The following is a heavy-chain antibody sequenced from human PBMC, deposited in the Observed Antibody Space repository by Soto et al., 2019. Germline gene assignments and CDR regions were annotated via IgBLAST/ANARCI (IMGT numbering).Heavy chain of an antibody. V-gene: IGHV4-38-2*01. J-gene: IGHJ6*02. Sequence: SETLTLTCAVSGYSISSGYYWGWIRQPPGKGLEWIGSIYHSGSTYYNPSLKSRVTISVDTYKNQFSLKLSSVTAADTAVYYCARVNLVYSHNYNYGMDVWGQGNTVTVSS. D-gene: IGHD1-20*01. CDR1: GYSISSGYY. CDR3: ARVNLVYSHNYNYGMDV. CDR2: IYHSGST.